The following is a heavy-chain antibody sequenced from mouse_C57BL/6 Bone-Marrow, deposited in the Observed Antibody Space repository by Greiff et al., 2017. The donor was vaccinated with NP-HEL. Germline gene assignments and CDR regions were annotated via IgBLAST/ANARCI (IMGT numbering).Heavy chain of an antibody. J-gene: IGHJ3*01. CDR1: GFSLTSYG. Sequence: VKVVESGPGLVQPSQSLSITCTVSGFSLTSYGVHWVRQSPGKGLEWLGVIWSGGSTDYNAAFISRLSISKDNSKSQVFFKMNSLQADDTAIYYCARGNYYGSSSFAYWGQGTLVTVSA. CDR3: ARGNYYGSSSFAY. CDR2: IWSGGST. V-gene: IGHV2-2*01. D-gene: IGHD1-1*01.